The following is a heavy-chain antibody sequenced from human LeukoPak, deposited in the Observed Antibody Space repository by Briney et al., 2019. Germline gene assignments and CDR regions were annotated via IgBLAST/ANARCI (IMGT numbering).Heavy chain of an antibody. Sequence: ASVKVSCKASGYTFTGYYMHWVRQAPGQGLEWMGRINPNSGGTNYAQKFQGRVTMTRDTSISTAYMELSRLRSDDTAVYYCARVKTCSSGYRDFDYWGQGTLVTVSS. CDR3: ARVKTCSSGYRDFDY. CDR2: INPNSGGT. J-gene: IGHJ4*02. CDR1: GYTFTGYY. D-gene: IGHD3-22*01. V-gene: IGHV1-2*06.